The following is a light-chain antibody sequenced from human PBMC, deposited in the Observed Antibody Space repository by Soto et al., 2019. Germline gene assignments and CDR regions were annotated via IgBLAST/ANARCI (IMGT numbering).Light chain of an antibody. CDR1: SSNIGAGFD. J-gene: IGLJ2*01. CDR2: ANT. Sequence: QSVLTQPPSVSGAPGQTVTISCTGTSSNIGAGFDVHWYQQLPGAAPKLLIYANTDRPSGVPARFSGSKSVTSASLAIAGLHPEDEADYFCLSYDTSLRGVFGGGTKLTVL. CDR3: LSYDTSLRGV. V-gene: IGLV1-40*01.